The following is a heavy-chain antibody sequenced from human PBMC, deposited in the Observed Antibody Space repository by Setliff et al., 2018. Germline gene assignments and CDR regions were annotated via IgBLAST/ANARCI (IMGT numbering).Heavy chain of an antibody. D-gene: IGHD3-10*01. V-gene: IGHV1-69*13. CDR2: IIPMFGT. CDR1: GGTFANKP. CDR3: AGGQPLVRKYYYYMDV. J-gene: IGHJ6*03. Sequence: SVKVSCKASGGTFANKPISWVRQAPGQGLEWMGGIIPMFGTNYAQKFQGRVTITADESTSTAYMELSSLGSEDTAVYYCAGGQPLVRKYYYYMDVWGKGTTVTVSS.